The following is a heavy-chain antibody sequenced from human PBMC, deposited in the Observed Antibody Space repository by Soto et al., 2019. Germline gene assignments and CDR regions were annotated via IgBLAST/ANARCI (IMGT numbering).Heavy chain of an antibody. CDR2: IYYSGST. CDR1: GGSISSYY. D-gene: IGHD3-10*02. V-gene: IGHV4-59*01. J-gene: IGHJ6*02. Sequence: QVQLQESGPGLVKPSETLSLTCTVSGGSISSYYWSWIRQPPGKGLEWIGYIYYSGSTNYNPSLKRRVTISVDTSKNQFSLKLSSVTAADTAVYYCARDRVRGMGSYGMDVWGQGTTVTVSS. CDR3: ARDRVRGMGSYGMDV.